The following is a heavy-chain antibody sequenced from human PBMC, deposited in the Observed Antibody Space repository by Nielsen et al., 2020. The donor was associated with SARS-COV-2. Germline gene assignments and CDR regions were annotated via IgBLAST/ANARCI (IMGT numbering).Heavy chain of an antibody. V-gene: IGHV1-18*04. CDR2: ISAYNGNT. J-gene: IGHJ4*02. CDR3: AGYYDYGDYAY. CDR1: GYTFTGYY. Sequence: ASVKVSCKASGYTFTGYYMHWVRQAPGQGLEWMGWISAYNGNTNYAQKLQGRVTMTTDTSTSTAYMELRSLRSDDTAVYYCAGYYDYGDYAYWGQGTLVTVSS. D-gene: IGHD4-17*01.